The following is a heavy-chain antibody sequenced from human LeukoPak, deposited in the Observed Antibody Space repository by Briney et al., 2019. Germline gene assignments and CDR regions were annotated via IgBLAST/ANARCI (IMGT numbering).Heavy chain of an antibody. CDR3: ARGGVYSSSSFDY. D-gene: IGHD6-6*01. J-gene: IGHJ4*02. CDR2: ISGSGGST. CDR1: GFTFSSYA. V-gene: IGHV3-23*01. Sequence: PGGSLRLSCAASGFTFSSYAMSWVRQAPGKRLERVSAISGSGGSTYYADSVKGRFTISRDNAKNTLYLQMNSLRAEDTAVYYCARGGVYSSSSFDYWGQGTLVTVSS.